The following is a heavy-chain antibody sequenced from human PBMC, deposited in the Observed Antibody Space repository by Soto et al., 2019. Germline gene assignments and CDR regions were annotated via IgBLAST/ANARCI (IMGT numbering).Heavy chain of an antibody. V-gene: IGHV4-34*01. CDR3: ARDRVLVTMVRGVKAPTENWFDP. CDR1: GGSFSGYY. CDR2: IYYSGST. Sequence: SETLSLTCAVYGGSFSGYYWSWIRQPPGKGLEWIGDIYYSGSTNYNPSLKSRVTISVDTSKNQFSLKLSSVTAADTAVYYCARDRVLVTMVRGVKAPTENWFDPWGQGTLVTVSS. J-gene: IGHJ5*02. D-gene: IGHD3-10*01.